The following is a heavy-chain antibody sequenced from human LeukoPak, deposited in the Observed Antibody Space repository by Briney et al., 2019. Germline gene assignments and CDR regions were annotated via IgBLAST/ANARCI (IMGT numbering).Heavy chain of an antibody. Sequence: PGGSLTLSCAASGFTFSSYNMNWVRQAPGKGLEWVSYISSSNTTIYYADSVKGRFTISRDNAKNSLYLQMNSLRAEDTAVYYCARGTTNWNKRLDYWGQGTLVTVSS. CDR3: ARGTTNWNKRLDY. CDR1: GFTFSSYN. D-gene: IGHD1/OR15-1a*01. V-gene: IGHV3-48*01. CDR2: ISSSNTTI. J-gene: IGHJ4*02.